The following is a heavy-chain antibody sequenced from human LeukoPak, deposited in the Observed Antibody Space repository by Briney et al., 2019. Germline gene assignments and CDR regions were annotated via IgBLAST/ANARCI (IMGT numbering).Heavy chain of an antibody. Sequence: SETLSLTCTVSGGTISGYYWSWIRQPPGKGLERIGFVFYSGHTNYNPSLKSRVTIKVDTSKNQFSLKLTSVTAADTAVYYCARVTYQPRDTFDIWGQGTMVTVSS. CDR3: ARVTYQPRDTFDI. D-gene: IGHD2-21*01. V-gene: IGHV4-59*01. CDR2: VFYSGHT. J-gene: IGHJ3*02. CDR1: GGTISGYY.